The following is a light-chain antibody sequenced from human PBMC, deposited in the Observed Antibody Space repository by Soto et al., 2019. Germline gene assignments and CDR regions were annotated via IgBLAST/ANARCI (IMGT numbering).Light chain of an antibody. Sequence: QSVLTQPPSVSAAPGQKVTISFSGSSSNIGGNSVSWYQQLPGTAPKLLIYDDNKRPLGIPDRFSGSKSGTSATLGITGFQTGDEADYYCGSWDSSLSAYVFGTGTKVTVL. V-gene: IGLV1-51*01. CDR3: GSWDSSLSAYV. CDR1: SSNIGGNS. J-gene: IGLJ1*01. CDR2: DDN.